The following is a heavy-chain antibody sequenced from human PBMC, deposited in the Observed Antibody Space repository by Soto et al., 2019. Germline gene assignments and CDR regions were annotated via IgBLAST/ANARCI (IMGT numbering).Heavy chain of an antibody. J-gene: IGHJ6*02. CDR1: GFTFSSYA. D-gene: IGHD3-10*01. CDR2: IPYDGSNK. CDR3: ARERERYYYGSGSPYYYGMDV. Sequence: QVQLVESGGGVVQPGRSLRLSCAASGFTFSSYAMHWVRQAPGKGLEWVAVIPYDGSNKYYADSVKGRFTISRDNSKNTLYLQMNSLRAEDTAVYYCARERERYYYGSGSPYYYGMDVWGQGTTVTVSS. V-gene: IGHV3-30-3*01.